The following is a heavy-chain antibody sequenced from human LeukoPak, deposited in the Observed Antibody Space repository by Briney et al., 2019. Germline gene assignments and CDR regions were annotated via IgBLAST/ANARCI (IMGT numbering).Heavy chain of an antibody. J-gene: IGHJ3*02. Sequence: ASVKVSCKASGYTFTSYDINWVRQATGQGLEWMGWMNPNSGNTGYAQKFQGRVTMTRNTSISTAYMELSSLRSEDTAAYYCARGIAAAGAFDIWGQGTMVTVSS. D-gene: IGHD6-13*01. V-gene: IGHV1-8*01. CDR3: ARGIAAAGAFDI. CDR2: MNPNSGNT. CDR1: GYTFTSYD.